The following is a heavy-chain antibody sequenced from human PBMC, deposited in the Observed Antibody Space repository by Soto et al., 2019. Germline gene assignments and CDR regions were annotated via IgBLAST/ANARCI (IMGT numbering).Heavy chain of an antibody. J-gene: IGHJ4*02. Sequence: PSDTLSHTCAVSGDSISGDKWWSRVRQPPGKGLELIGEVYHSGNTNYNPSLKSRVIISVDKSKNQFSLKLSSVTDADTAMYYCARGERQQQRDYWGQGTLVTVS. CDR3: ARGERQQQRDY. D-gene: IGHD6-13*01. CDR2: VYHSGNT. V-gene: IGHV4-4*02. CDR1: GDSISGDKW.